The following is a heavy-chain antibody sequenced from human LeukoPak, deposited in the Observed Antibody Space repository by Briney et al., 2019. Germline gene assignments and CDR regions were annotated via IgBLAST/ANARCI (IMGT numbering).Heavy chain of an antibody. D-gene: IGHD4-23*01. J-gene: IGHJ4*02. CDR2: IIPIFGTA. V-gene: IGHV1-69*05. CDR1: GGTFSSYA. Sequence: GSSVKVSCKASGGTFSSYAISWVRQAPGQGLEWMGGIIPIFGTANYAQKFQGRVTITTDESTSTAYMELSSLRSEDTAVYYCARDPPDYGGNSTGGYWGQGTLVTVSS. CDR3: ARDPPDYGGNSTGGY.